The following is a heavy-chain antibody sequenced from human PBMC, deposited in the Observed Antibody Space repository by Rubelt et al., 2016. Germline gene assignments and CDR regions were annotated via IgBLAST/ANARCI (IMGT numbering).Heavy chain of an antibody. D-gene: IGHD3-10*01. CDR3: ARDPLPVRGVIMTPTH. CDR2: ISAYNGHP. J-gene: IGHJ4*02. Sequence: QVQLVQSGAEVKKPGASVKVSCKASGYTFTSYGISWVRQAPGQGLEWMGWISAYNGHPNYAQKRQGRVTMTTDTSTSTAYMELRSLRSDDTAVYYCARDPLPVRGVIMTPTHWGQGTLVTVSS. CDR1: GYTFTSYG. V-gene: IGHV1-18*01.